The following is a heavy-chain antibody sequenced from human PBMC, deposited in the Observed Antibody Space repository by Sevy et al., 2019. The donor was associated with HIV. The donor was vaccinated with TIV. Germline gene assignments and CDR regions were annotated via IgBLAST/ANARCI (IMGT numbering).Heavy chain of an antibody. D-gene: IGHD3-16*02. CDR3: AKDRGFGGVIANYMDV. Sequence: GGSLRLSCAASGFTFSNYGMHRVRQAPGKGLEWVSIVSNDGSKKYDADSVKGRFTISRDNSKNTLYLQMNSLRAEDTAVYFCAKDRGFGGVIANYMDVWGKGATVTVSS. CDR2: VSNDGSKK. J-gene: IGHJ6*03. V-gene: IGHV3-30*18. CDR1: GFTFSNYG.